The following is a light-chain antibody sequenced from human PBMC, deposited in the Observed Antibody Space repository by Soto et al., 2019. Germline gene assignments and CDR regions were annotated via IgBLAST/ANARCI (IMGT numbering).Light chain of an antibody. Sequence: QSVLTQPRSVSGSPGQSVTISCTGTSSDVGGYNYVSWYQQHPGKAPKLMIYDVSKRPSGVPDRFSGSKSGNTASLTISGIQAEDEADYYCCSYAGSYVVFGGGTKLTRP. CDR1: SSDVGGYNY. V-gene: IGLV2-11*01. CDR3: CSYAGSYVV. CDR2: DVS. J-gene: IGLJ2*01.